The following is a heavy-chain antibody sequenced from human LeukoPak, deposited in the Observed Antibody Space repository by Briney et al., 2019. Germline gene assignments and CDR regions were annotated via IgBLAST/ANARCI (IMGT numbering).Heavy chain of an antibody. Sequence: AVKVSCMASLGTFSSYAISWVRQAPEQGVAWVGRIFPILGTANFPQKFQGGVTITADESTSTAYMELSSLRSEDTAVYYCARDRAGRYCSTTSCYNGSPFDPWGQGTLATVSS. CDR3: ARDRAGRYCSTTSCYNGSPFDP. D-gene: IGHD2-2*02. J-gene: IGHJ5*02. V-gene: IGHV1-69*13. CDR1: LGTFSSYA. CDR2: IFPILGTA.